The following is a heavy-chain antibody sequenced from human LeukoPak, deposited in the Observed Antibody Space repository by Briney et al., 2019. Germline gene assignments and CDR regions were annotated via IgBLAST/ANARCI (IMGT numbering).Heavy chain of an antibody. J-gene: IGHJ6*03. CDR1: GLTFDDYA. Sequence: GGSLRLSCAASGLTFDDYAMHWVRQAPGEGLEWVSGISWNSGSIGYADSVKGRFTISRDNAKNSLYLQMNSLRAEDTALYYCARDGSSSYYYYMDVWGKGTTVTVSS. CDR2: ISWNSGSI. D-gene: IGHD6-6*01. CDR3: ARDGSSSYYYYMDV. V-gene: IGHV3-9*01.